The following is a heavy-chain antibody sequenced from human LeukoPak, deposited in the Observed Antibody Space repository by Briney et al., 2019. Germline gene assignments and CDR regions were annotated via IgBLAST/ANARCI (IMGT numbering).Heavy chain of an antibody. D-gene: IGHD1-1*01. CDR3: VRTTGRFDY. J-gene: IGHJ4*02. V-gene: IGHV7-4-1*02. CDR1: GYIFTNYA. Sequence: ASVKVSCKASGYIFTNYAMNWVRQAPGQGLEWMGWINTNTGNPTYAQGFTGRFVFSLDTSVSTAYLQISSLKAEDTALYYCVRTTGRFDYWGQGTLVTVSS. CDR2: INTNTGNP.